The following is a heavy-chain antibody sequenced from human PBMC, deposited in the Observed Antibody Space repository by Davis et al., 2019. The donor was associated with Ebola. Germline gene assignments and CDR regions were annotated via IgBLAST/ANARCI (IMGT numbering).Heavy chain of an antibody. CDR1: GFTFSSYS. CDR2: ISSSSNYI. Sequence: GESLKISCAASGFTFSSYSMNWVRQAPGKGLEWVSSISSSSNYIYYADSVKRRVTISRDNAKNSLYLQMNSLRAEDTAVYYCARDGRSIVVVVAATFENGMDVWGQGTTVTVSS. CDR3: ARDGRSIVVVVAATFENGMDV. V-gene: IGHV3-21*01. D-gene: IGHD2-15*01. J-gene: IGHJ6*02.